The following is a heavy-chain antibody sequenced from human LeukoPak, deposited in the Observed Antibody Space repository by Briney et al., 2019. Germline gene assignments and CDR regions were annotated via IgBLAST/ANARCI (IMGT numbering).Heavy chain of an antibody. D-gene: IGHD5-12*01. CDR2: IYYSGST. CDR3: ARVATTTNPPQRPFDY. V-gene: IGHV4-38-2*01. CDR1: GYSISSGYY. J-gene: IGHJ4*02. Sequence: PSETLSLTCAVSGYSISSGYYWGWIRQPPGKGLEWIGSIYYSGSTYYNPSLKSRVTISVDTSKNQFSLKLSSVTAADTAVYYCARVATTTNPPQRPFDYWGQRTLVTVSS.